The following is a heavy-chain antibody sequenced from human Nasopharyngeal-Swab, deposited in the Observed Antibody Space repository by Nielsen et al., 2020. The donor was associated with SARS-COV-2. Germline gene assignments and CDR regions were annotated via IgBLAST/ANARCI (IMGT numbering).Heavy chain of an antibody. Sequence: GESLKISCVASGFTFRSRSMNWVRQAPGKGLEWVSYINGDSSAKYYVDSVKGRFNISRDNAKNSLYLQMNSLRVEDTAVYYCARVLLRALGKFGEGYAFDIWGQGTMVTVSS. V-gene: IGHV3-21*05. J-gene: IGHJ3*02. CDR1: GFTFRSRS. CDR3: ARVLLRALGKFGEGYAFDI. CDR2: INGDSSAK. D-gene: IGHD3-10*01.